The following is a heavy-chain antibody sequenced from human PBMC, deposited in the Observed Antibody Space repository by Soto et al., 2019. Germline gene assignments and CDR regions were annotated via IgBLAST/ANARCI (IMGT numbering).Heavy chain of an antibody. D-gene: IGHD1-26*01. CDR3: VWERRGEDAFDI. V-gene: IGHV1-69*13. CDR2: IIPLFGSA. CDR1: GGTFSAYA. J-gene: IGHJ3*02. Sequence: SVKVSCKASGGTFSAYAINWVRQAPGQGLEWMGGIIPLFGSANYAQKFQGRVTIIADESTRTAYMELSSLRSDDTAVYYCVWERRGEDAFDIWGQGTMVTVSS.